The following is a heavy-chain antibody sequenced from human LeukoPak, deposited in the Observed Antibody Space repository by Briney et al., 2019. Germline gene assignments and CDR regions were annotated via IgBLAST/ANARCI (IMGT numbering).Heavy chain of an antibody. Sequence: ASVKVSCKTSGYIFSKYFMQWVRQAPGQGLEWMGIIHPSSGNTNYAQKFQGGVTMTRDTSTNTVYLELSGLRSEATAVYYCATALSYETHFNCGLDVWGQGTTVIVSS. CDR2: IHPSSGNT. J-gene: IGHJ6*02. V-gene: IGHV1-46*01. CDR3: ATALSYETHFNCGLDV. D-gene: IGHD3-22*01. CDR1: GYIFSKYF.